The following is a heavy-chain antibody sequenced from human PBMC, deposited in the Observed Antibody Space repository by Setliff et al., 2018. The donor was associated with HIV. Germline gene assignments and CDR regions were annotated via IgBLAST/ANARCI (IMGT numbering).Heavy chain of an antibody. D-gene: IGHD1-20*01. Sequence: GGSLRLSCAAPGFNFTRNWMHWVRQVPGKGLVWVSVINTDGHTLYADSVKGRFTIARDDAKNTLYLQMNSLRVEDTAVYFCARDGPLVRANINTFDMWGPGTMVTVSS. V-gene: IGHV3-74*03. J-gene: IGHJ3*02. CDR3: ARDGPLVRANINTFDM. CDR2: INTDGHT. CDR1: GFNFTRNW.